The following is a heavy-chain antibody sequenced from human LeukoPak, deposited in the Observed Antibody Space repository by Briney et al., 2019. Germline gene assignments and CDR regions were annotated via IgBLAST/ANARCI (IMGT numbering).Heavy chain of an antibody. V-gene: IGHV3-30*04. CDR2: ISYDGSNK. Sequence: GGSVRLSCAASGFTFSSYAMHWVRQAPGKGLEWVAVISYDGSNKYYADSVKGRFTISRDNSKNTLYLQMNSLRAEDTAVYYCARAQDCGGDCYSEYLDYWGQGTLVTVSS. J-gene: IGHJ4*02. D-gene: IGHD2-21*02. CDR3: ARAQDCGGDCYSEYLDY. CDR1: GFTFSSYA.